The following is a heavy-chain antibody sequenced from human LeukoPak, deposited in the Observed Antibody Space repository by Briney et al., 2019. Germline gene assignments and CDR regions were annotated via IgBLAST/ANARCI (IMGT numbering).Heavy chain of an antibody. V-gene: IGHV3-23*01. Sequence: GGSLGLSCAASGFTFSSYAMSWVRQAPGKGLERVSAISGSGGSTYYADSVKGRFTISRDNSKNTLYLQMNSLRAEDTAVYYCAKDVVIAVAGYYFDYWGQGTLVTVSS. CDR3: AKDVVIAVAGYYFDY. D-gene: IGHD6-19*01. J-gene: IGHJ4*02. CDR2: ISGSGGST. CDR1: GFTFSSYA.